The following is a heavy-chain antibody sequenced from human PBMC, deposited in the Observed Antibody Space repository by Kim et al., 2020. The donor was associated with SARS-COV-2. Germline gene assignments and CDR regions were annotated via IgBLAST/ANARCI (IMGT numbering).Heavy chain of an antibody. J-gene: IGHJ4*02. CDR3: ARDRGYYYGSGSYFPGY. V-gene: IGHV1-18*01. CDR1: GYTFTSYG. CDR2: ISAYNGNT. Sequence: ASVKVSCKASGYTFTSYGISWVRQAPGQGLEWMGWISAYNGNTNYAQKLQGRVTMTTDTSTSTAYMELRSLRSDDTAVYYCARDRGYYYGSGSYFPGYWGQGTLVTVSS. D-gene: IGHD3-10*01.